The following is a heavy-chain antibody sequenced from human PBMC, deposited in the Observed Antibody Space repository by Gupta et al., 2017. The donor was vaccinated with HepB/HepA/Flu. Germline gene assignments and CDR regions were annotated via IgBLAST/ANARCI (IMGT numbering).Heavy chain of an antibody. CDR2: ISNSGTAL. CDR1: GFTFSAHY. Sequence: QVQLVDSGGDLVKPGGSLRLSCAASGFTFSAHYMSWVRQAPGKRLEWIAYISNSGTALYYADSVKGRFAVARDNAKNSFYLQMNSLRAEDTAIYYCARDPDTSQKIDYWGQGTLVTVSS. V-gene: IGHV3-11*04. CDR3: ARDPDTSQKIDY. D-gene: IGHD5-18*01. J-gene: IGHJ4*02.